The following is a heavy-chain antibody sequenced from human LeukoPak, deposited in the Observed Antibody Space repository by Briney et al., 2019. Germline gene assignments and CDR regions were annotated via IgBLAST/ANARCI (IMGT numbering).Heavy chain of an antibody. J-gene: IGHJ6*03. V-gene: IGHV4-31*03. CDR2: IYYSGST. D-gene: IGHD1-1*01. Sequence: SETLSLTCTVSGGSISSGGYYWSWIRQHPGKGLEWIGYIYYSGSTYYNPSLKSRVTISVDTSKNQFSLKLSSVTAADTAVYYCARDNWKYYYYYYMDVWGKGTTVTVSS. CDR1: GGSISSGGYY. CDR3: ARDNWKYYYYYYMDV.